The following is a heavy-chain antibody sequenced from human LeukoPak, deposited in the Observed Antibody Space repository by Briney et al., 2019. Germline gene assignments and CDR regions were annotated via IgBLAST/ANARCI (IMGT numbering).Heavy chain of an antibody. CDR2: IYYSGST. V-gene: IGHV4-38-2*02. J-gene: IGHJ6*02. D-gene: IGHD2-8*01. Sequence: SETLSLTCTVSGYSISSDYYWGWIRQPPGKGLEWIGSIYYSGSTYYNPSLKSRVTISVDTSKNQFSLKLSSVTAADTAVYYCARDHVNGGVDVWGQGTTVTVSS. CDR1: GYSISSDYY. CDR3: ARDHVNGGVDV.